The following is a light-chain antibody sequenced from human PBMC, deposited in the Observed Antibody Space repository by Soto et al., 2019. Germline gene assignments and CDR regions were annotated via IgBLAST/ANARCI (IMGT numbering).Light chain of an antibody. Sequence: EIVVTQSPGTLSLSPGEGATLSCRASQSVRTNFFAWYQQKPGQAPRLLIYGASTRATGIPDRFSGSGSGTDFTLTISRLEPEDFAVYYCQQYGRTSWTFGHGTKVDI. CDR2: GAS. CDR3: QQYGRTSWT. CDR1: QSVRTNF. J-gene: IGKJ1*01. V-gene: IGKV3-20*01.